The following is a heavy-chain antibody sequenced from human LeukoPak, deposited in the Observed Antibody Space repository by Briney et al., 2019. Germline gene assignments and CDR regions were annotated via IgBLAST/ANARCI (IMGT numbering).Heavy chain of an antibody. J-gene: IGHJ4*02. CDR3: ARDRQAGATFDFEY. Sequence: ASVKVSCKASGYTFTSYGISWVRQAPGQGLEWMGWVSAYNGNTNYAQKFQGRVTITADKSTSTAYMELSSLRSEDTAVYYCARDRQAGATFDFEYWGQGTLVTVSS. V-gene: IGHV1-18*01. D-gene: IGHD1-26*01. CDR2: VSAYNGNT. CDR1: GYTFTSYG.